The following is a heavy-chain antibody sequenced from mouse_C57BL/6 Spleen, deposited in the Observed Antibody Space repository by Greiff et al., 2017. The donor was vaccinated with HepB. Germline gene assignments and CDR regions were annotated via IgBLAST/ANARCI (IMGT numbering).Heavy chain of an antibody. CDR3: ARGYYGSRDVEYWYFDV. J-gene: IGHJ1*03. Sequence: QVQLQQPGTELVKPGASVKLSCKASGYTFTSYWMHWVKQRPGQGLEWIGNINPRNGGTNYNEKFKSKATLTVDKSSSTAYMQLSSLTSEDSAVYSCARGYYGSRDVEYWYFDVWGTGTTVTVSS. CDR2: INPRNGGT. D-gene: IGHD1-1*01. CDR1: GYTFTSYW. V-gene: IGHV1-53*01.